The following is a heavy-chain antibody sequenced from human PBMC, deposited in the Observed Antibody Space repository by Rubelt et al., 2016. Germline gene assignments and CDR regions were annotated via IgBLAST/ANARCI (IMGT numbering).Heavy chain of an antibody. Sequence: QVQLVQSGAEVKKPGASVKVSCKASGYTFTGYYMHWVRQAPGQGLEWVGRINPNSGGTNYAPKFQGRVTMTRDTSITTAYMELSRLRSDDTAVFYWARESSSGWYIDYWGQGTLVTVSS. CDR2: INPNSGGT. D-gene: IGHD6-19*01. CDR3: ARESSSGWYIDY. J-gene: IGHJ4*02. V-gene: IGHV1-2*06. CDR1: GYTFTGYY.